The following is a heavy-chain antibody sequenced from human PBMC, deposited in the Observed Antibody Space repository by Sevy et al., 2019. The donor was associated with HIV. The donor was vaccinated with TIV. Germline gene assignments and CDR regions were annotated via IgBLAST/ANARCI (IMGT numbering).Heavy chain of an antibody. J-gene: IGHJ4*02. Sequence: GGSLRLSCAASGFTFSSYWMSWVRQAPGKGLEWVANIKQDGSEKYYVDSVKGRFTISRDNAKNSLYLQMNSLRAEDTAVYYCATDTAMVTFGYWGQGTLVTVSS. V-gene: IGHV3-7*04. CDR1: GFTFSSYW. D-gene: IGHD5-18*01. CDR2: IKQDGSEK. CDR3: ATDTAMVTFGY.